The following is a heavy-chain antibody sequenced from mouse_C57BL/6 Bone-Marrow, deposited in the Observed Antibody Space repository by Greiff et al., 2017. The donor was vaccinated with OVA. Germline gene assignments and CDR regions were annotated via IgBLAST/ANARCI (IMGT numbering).Heavy chain of an antibody. CDR3: ARDEGAWFAY. CDR1: GFTFNDYY. V-gene: IGHV5-16*01. CDR2: INYDGSST. Sequence: EVMLVESEGGLVQPGSSMKLSCTASGFTFNDYYMAWVRQVPEKGLEWVANINYDGSSTYYLDSLKSRFIISRDNAKNILYLQMSSLKSEDTATYYCARDEGAWFAYWGQGTLVTVSA. J-gene: IGHJ3*01.